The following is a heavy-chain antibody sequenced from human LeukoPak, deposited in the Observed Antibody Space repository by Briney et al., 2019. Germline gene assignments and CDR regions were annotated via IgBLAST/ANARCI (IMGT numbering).Heavy chain of an antibody. V-gene: IGHV3-30-3*01. J-gene: IGHJ3*02. CDR3: ARDNWYDYLADALDI. Sequence: GGSLRLSCAASGFTFSNAWMSWVRQAPGKGLEWVAVISSDGSDKYYADSVKGRFTISRDYSKNTLYLQMNSLRPEDTAVYFCARDNWYDYLADALDIWGQGTMVTVSS. CDR1: GFTFSNAW. D-gene: IGHD1-20*01. CDR2: ISSDGSDK.